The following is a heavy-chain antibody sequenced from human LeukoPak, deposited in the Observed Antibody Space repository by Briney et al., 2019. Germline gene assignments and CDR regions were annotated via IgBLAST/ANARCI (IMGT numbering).Heavy chain of an antibody. CDR1: GYSISSGYN. J-gene: IGHJ2*01. Sequence: SETLSLTCTVSGYSISSGYNWGWIRQPPGKRLEWIGTIYHTGSAYNNPSLKSRVTILVDTSKNQFSLKVTSVTAADTAVYYCARVDGDSFPRWYFDFWGRGTLVTVSS. V-gene: IGHV4-38-2*02. CDR3: ARVDGDSFPRWYFDF. CDR2: IYHTGSA. D-gene: IGHD4-17*01.